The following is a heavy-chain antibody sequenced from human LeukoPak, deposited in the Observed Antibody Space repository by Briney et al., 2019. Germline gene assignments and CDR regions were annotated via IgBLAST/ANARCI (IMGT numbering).Heavy chain of an antibody. Sequence: SETLSLTCTVSGVSISSGGYYWSWIRQHPGKGLEWIGYIYYSGSTYYNPSLKSRVTISVDTSKNQFSLKLSSVTAADTAVYYCARTVTTSPWYFDLWGRGTLVTVSS. V-gene: IGHV4-31*03. D-gene: IGHD4-17*01. CDR1: GVSISSGGYY. CDR3: ARTVTTSPWYFDL. CDR2: IYYSGST. J-gene: IGHJ2*01.